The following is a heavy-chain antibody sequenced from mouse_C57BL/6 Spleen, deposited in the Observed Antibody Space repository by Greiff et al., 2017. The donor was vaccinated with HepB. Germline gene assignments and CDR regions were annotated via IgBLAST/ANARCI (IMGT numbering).Heavy chain of an antibody. CDR1: GYTFTSYW. Sequence: QVQLQQSGAELVRPGSSVKLSCKASGYTFTSYWMHWVKQRPIQGLEWIGNIDPSDSETHYNQKFKDKATLTVDKSSSTAYMQLSSLTSEDSAVYYCARFYYSNWYFDVWGTGTTVTVSS. J-gene: IGHJ1*03. CDR2: IDPSDSET. CDR3: ARFYYSNWYFDV. D-gene: IGHD2-5*01. V-gene: IGHV1-52*01.